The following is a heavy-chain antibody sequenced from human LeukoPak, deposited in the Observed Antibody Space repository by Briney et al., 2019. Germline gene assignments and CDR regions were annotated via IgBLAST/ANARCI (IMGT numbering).Heavy chain of an antibody. J-gene: IGHJ4*02. D-gene: IGHD5-18*01. V-gene: IGHV4-39*01. CDR2: IYYSGST. CDR3: ARRARIQLWPTEYFDY. Sequence: PGGSLRLSCAASGFTVDSNYLSWVRQAPGKGLEWIGSIYYSGSTYYNPSLKSRVTISVDTSKNQFSLKLSSVTAADTAVYYCARRARIQLWPTEYFDYWGQGTLVTVSS. CDR1: GFTVDSNY.